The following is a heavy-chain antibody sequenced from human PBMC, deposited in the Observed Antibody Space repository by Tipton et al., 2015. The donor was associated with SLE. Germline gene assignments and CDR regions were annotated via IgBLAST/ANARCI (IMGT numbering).Heavy chain of an antibody. CDR2: IYYSGST. V-gene: IGHV4-59*12. CDR1: GGSISSYY. Sequence: TLSLTCTVSGGSISSYYWSWIRQPPGKGLEWIGDIYYSGSTNYNPSLKSRVTISVDTSKNQFSLKLSSVTAADTAVYYCARAKRIWFGESPNYFDYWGQGTLVTVSS. CDR3: ARAKRIWFGESPNYFDY. J-gene: IGHJ4*02. D-gene: IGHD3-10*01.